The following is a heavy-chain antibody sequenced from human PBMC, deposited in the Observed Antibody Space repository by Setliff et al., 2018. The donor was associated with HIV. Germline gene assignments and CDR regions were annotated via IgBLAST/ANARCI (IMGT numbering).Heavy chain of an antibody. CDR3: ARGLLGSNGVFDH. Sequence: PSETLSLTCSVSGGSISSYYWSWIRQPPGKGLEWIGYIFYTGRTNYNPSLKGRVTISVDTSKNQFSLRLTSVTAADTAVYYCARGLLGSNGVFDHWGQGTLVTVSS. CDR2: IFYTGRT. J-gene: IGHJ4*02. CDR1: GGSISSYY. V-gene: IGHV4-59*01. D-gene: IGHD2-8*01.